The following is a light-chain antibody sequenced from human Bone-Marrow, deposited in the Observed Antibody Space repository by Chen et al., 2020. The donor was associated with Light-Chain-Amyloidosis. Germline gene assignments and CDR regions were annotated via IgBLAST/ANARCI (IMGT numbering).Light chain of an antibody. CDR3: QQYDNWPPCT. CDR2: GAS. CDR1: QSVSSN. V-gene: IGKV3-15*01. Sequence: EIVMTQSPATLSVSPGERATLSCRASQSVSSNLAWYQQKPGLAPRLLIYGASTRATGIPARISGSGSGTEFTLTISSLQSEDSAVCYCQQYDNWPPCTCGQGTKLEI. J-gene: IGKJ2*02.